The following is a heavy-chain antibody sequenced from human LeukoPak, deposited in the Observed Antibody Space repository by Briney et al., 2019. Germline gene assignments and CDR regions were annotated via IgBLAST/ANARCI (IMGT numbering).Heavy chain of an antibody. J-gene: IGHJ5*02. CDR1: GYSFTSHY. CDR3: ARDNSVGDIAWWFDP. V-gene: IGHV1-46*01. Sequence: ASVKVSCKASGYSFTSHYMHWVRQAPGQGLEWMGLINPSGSSTLYAQKFQGRVTMNRDMSTTTDYMELSSLRSEDTAVYYCARDNSVGDIAWWFDPWGQGTLVTVSS. D-gene: IGHD3-16*02. CDR2: INPSGSST.